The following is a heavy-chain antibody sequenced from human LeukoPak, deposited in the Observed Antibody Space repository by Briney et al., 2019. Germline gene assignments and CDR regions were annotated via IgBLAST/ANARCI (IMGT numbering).Heavy chain of an antibody. Sequence: EASVKVSCKASGYTFAGYNMHWVRQAPGQGLEWMGWINANSGGTNYAQKFQGGVTMTRDTSISTAFMELSRLSSDDTAVYYCACASGNYYNGNYFDYWGQGTLVTVSS. CDR3: ACASGNYYNGNYFDY. CDR1: GYTFAGYN. J-gene: IGHJ4*02. V-gene: IGHV1-2*02. D-gene: IGHD3-10*01. CDR2: INANSGGT.